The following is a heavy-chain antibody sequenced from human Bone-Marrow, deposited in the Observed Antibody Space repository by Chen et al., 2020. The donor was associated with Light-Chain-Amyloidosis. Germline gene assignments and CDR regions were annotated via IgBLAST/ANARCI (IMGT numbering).Heavy chain of an antibody. V-gene: IGHV1-3*04. J-gene: IGHJ6*02. CDR3: ARGVNYATDV. Sequence: QVQLVQSGAGVMEPGASVKVSCKSSGYNFISYAIHWVRQAPGQRLEWLGWINIVNGDTESSKKFQGRLTITMDTSATTTYMELNSLRSEDTAVYYCARGVNYATDVWGQGTTVTVSS. CDR2: INIVNGDT. CDR1: GYNFISYA.